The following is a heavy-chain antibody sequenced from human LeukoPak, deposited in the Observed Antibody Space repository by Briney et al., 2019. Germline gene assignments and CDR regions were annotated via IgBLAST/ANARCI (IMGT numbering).Heavy chain of an antibody. V-gene: IGHV3-7*01. J-gene: IGHJ5*02. CDR3: ARDGRYCSSTSCYRETWFDP. CDR1: GFTFSAYW. CDR2: IREDGSEK. Sequence: HPGGSLRLSCAASGFTFSAYWMSWVRQAPGKGLEWVANIREDGSEKYYVDSVKGQFTISRDNAKNSLYLQMNSLRAEDTAVYYCARDGRYCSSTSCYRETWFDPWGQGTLVTVSS. D-gene: IGHD2-2*02.